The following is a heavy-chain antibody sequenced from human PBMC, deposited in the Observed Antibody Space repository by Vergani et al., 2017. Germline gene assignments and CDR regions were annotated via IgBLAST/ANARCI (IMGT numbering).Heavy chain of an antibody. CDR2: IIPILGIA. CDR3: ARLRGYGSGSYNYYYYGMDV. V-gene: IGHV1-69*02. J-gene: IGHJ6*02. CDR1: GGTFSSYT. D-gene: IGHD3-10*01. Sequence: QVQLVQSGAEVKKPGSSVKVSCKASGGTFSSYTISWVRQAPGQGLEWMGRIIPILGIANYAQKFQGRVTITADKSTSTAYMELSSLRSEDTAVYYCARLRGYGSGSYNYYYYGMDVWGQGTTVTVSS.